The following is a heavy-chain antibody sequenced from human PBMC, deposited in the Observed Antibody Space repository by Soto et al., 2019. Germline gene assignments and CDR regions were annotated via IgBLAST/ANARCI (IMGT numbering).Heavy chain of an antibody. D-gene: IGHD4-17*01. CDR3: ARPPYVDYGAFDI. CDR2: IWYDGSNK. Sequence: QVQLVESGGGVVQPGRSLRLSCAASGFTFSSYGMHWVRQAPGKGLEWVAVIWYDGSNKYYADSVKGRFTISRDNSKNTLYLQMNSLRAEDTAVYYCARPPYVDYGAFDIWGQGTMVTVSS. CDR1: GFTFSSYG. J-gene: IGHJ3*02. V-gene: IGHV3-33*01.